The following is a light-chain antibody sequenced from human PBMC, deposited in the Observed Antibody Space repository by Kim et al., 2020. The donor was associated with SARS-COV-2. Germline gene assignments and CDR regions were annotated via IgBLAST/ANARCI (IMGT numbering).Light chain of an antibody. Sequence: ALLGDRVAITCRASQVIGTSLAWYQQKPGKAPNLLVYTASTLQTGVPSRFSGSGSGTDFTLTISSLQPEDFATYYCQQAHTYPLTFGGGTKVDIK. J-gene: IGKJ4*01. V-gene: IGKV1-9*01. CDR1: QVIGTS. CDR2: TAS. CDR3: QQAHTYPLT.